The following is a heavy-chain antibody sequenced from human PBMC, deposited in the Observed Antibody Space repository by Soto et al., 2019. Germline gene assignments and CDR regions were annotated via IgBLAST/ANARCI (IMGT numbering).Heavy chain of an antibody. CDR3: AKRQLVTGSSTYSYYHLDV. V-gene: IGHV3-23*01. J-gene: IGHJ6*02. CDR2: ISGSSGST. D-gene: IGHD3-10*01. Sequence: EVQLLESGGDLVQPGGSLRLSCVASGFTFSSYVMSWVRQGPGTGLEWVSSISGSSGSTYYADSVKGRFTISRDNSKNSLYLQMNSLRAEDTAVYYCAKRQLVTGSSTYSYYHLDVWGQGTTVTVSS. CDR1: GFTFSSYV.